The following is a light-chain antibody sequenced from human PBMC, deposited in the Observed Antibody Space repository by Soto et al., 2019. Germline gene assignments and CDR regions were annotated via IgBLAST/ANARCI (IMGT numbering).Light chain of an antibody. CDR2: GAS. J-gene: IGKJ1*01. Sequence: EIELTQSPGTLSLSPGQRATLSCRASQSVSSSYLAWYQQKPGQAPRLLIYGASSRATGIPDRFSGSGSGTEFTLTISRLEPEDFAVYYCQQYGSSPQTFGQGTKVEIK. CDR3: QQYGSSPQT. V-gene: IGKV3-20*01. CDR1: QSVSSSY.